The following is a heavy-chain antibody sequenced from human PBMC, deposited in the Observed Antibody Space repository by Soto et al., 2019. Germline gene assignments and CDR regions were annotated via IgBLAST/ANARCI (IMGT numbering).Heavy chain of an antibody. J-gene: IGHJ3*02. CDR2: INPSGGST. V-gene: IGHV1-46*01. Sequence: ASLEVSCKASGYTFTSYYMHWVRQDPGQGLEWMGIINPSGGSTSYAQKFQGRVTMTRDTSTSTVYMELSSLRSEDTAVYYCARARLTGTADDAFDIWGQGTMVTVSS. D-gene: IGHD1-20*01. CDR1: GYTFTSYY. CDR3: ARARLTGTADDAFDI.